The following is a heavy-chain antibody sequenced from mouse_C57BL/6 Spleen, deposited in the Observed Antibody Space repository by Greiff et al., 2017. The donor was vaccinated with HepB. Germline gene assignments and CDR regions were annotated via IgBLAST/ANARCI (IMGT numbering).Heavy chain of an antibody. CDR1: GYAFSSSW. D-gene: IGHD2-4*01. CDR3: ARHYDYGGWYFDV. V-gene: IGHV1-82*01. Sequence: QVQLQQSGPELVKPGASVKISCKASGYAFSSSWMNWVKQRPGKGLEWIGRIYPGDGDTNYNGKFKGKATLTADKSSSTAYMQLSSLTSEDSAVYFCARHYDYGGWYFDVWGTGTTVTVSS. J-gene: IGHJ1*03. CDR2: IYPGDGDT.